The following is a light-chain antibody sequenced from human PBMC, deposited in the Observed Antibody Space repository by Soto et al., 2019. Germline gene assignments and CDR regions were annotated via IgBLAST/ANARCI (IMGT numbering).Light chain of an antibody. CDR1: QSISNY. Sequence: DIQMTQSPSSLSASVGDRVTITCRASQSISNYLSWYQQIPGKAPKLLIYAASTLRSGVSSRFSGSGSGTEFTRTISSLQPEDFATYYCQQSYSTPWTFGQGTKVEIK. V-gene: IGKV1-39*01. J-gene: IGKJ1*01. CDR2: AAS. CDR3: QQSYSTPWT.